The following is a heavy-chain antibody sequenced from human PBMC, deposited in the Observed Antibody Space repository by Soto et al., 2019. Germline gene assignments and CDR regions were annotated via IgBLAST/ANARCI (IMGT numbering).Heavy chain of an antibody. J-gene: IGHJ4*02. D-gene: IGHD6-13*01. CDR2: INPNSGGT. CDR3: ARDSDSSSWSLLDY. V-gene: IGHV1-2*04. Sequence: ASVKVSCKASGYTFTGYYMHWVRQAPGQGLEWMGWINPNSGGTNYAQKFQGWVTMTRETSISTAYMELGRLGSDDTAVYYCARDSDSSSWSLLDYWGQGTLVTVSS. CDR1: GYTFTGYY.